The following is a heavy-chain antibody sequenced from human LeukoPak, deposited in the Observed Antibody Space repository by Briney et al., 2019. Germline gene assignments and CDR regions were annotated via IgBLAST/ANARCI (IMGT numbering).Heavy chain of an antibody. CDR3: AKGEAGTVTTEGYFQH. CDR2: ISGSGGST. Sequence: GGSLRLSCAASGFTFSSYAMSWVRQAPGKGLEWVSAISGSGGSTYYADSVKGRFTISRDNSKNTLYLQMNSLRAEDTAVYYCAKGEAGTVTTEGYFQHWGQGTLVTVSS. CDR1: GFTFSSYA. V-gene: IGHV3-23*01. J-gene: IGHJ1*01. D-gene: IGHD4-17*01.